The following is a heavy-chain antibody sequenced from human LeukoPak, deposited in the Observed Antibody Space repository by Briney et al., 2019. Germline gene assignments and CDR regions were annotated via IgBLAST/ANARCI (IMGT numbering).Heavy chain of an antibody. J-gene: IGHJ5*02. CDR2: IYYSGST. Sequence: SETLSLTCTVSGGSISSSSYYWGWIRQPPGKGLEWIGSIYYSGSTYYNPSLKSRVTISVDTSKNQFSLKLSSVTAADTAVYYCARHPSLYSSGWHDWFDPWGQGTLVTVSS. CDR1: GGSISSSSYY. D-gene: IGHD6-19*01. V-gene: IGHV4-39*01. CDR3: ARHPSLYSSGWHDWFDP.